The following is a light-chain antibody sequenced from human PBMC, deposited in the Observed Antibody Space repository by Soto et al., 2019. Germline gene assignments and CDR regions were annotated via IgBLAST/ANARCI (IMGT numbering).Light chain of an antibody. Sequence: DIQMTQSPSSLSASVEDRVIITCRASQSISNHLNWYQQKPGKAPKLLIFAASSLQSGVPSRLSGSRSGPDFTLTIGSLQPEDFAAYYCQQSYSSPPTFGQGTKVDI. V-gene: IGKV1-39*01. CDR3: QQSYSSPPT. CDR2: AAS. J-gene: IGKJ1*01. CDR1: QSISNH.